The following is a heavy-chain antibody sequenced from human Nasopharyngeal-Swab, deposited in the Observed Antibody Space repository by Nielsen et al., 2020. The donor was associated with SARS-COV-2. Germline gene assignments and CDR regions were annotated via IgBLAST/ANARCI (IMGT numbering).Heavy chain of an antibody. J-gene: IGHJ6*02. V-gene: IGHV3-30*03. D-gene: IGHD5-12*01. Sequence: GGSLRLSCAASGFTFSSYGMHWVRQAPGKGLEWVAVISYDGSNKYYADSVKGRFTISRDNSKNTLYLQMNSLRAEDTAVYYCARDEHAGYDRDHYYYYGMDVWGQGTPVTVSS. CDR2: ISYDGSNK. CDR1: GFTFSSYG. CDR3: ARDEHAGYDRDHYYYYGMDV.